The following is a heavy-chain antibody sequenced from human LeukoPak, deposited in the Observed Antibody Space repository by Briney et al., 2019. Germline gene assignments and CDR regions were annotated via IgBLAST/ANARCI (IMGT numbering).Heavy chain of an antibody. D-gene: IGHD4-4*01. Sequence: SGGSLRLSCTVSGLTFGDYAMSWVRQAPGKGLEWVSHIISSAASTDYADSVKGRFTISRDNSKNTLYLQMTSLRAEDTAVYYCAKSAPSKYWGQGTLVTVSS. CDR3: AKSAPSKY. CDR2: IISSAAST. J-gene: IGHJ4*02. CDR1: GLTFGDYA. V-gene: IGHV3-23*01.